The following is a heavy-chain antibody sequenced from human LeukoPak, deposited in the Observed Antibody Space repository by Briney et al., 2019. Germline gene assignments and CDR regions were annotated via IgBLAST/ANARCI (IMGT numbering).Heavy chain of an antibody. CDR1: GLTFSDHY. V-gene: IGHV3-72*01. D-gene: IGHD6-25*01. Sequence: EGSLRLSCAASGLTFSDHYMDWVRQAPGKGLEWVGRSKDKANNYATYSAASVKGRFTISRDDSKNSLYLQMNSLKTEDTAVYYCAGCPYSSGACDYWGQGTLVTVSS. CDR2: SKDKANNYAT. CDR3: AGCPYSSGACDY. J-gene: IGHJ4*02.